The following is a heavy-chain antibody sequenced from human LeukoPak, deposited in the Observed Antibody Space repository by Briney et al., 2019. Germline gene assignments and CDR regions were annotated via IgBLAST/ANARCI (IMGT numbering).Heavy chain of an antibody. J-gene: IGHJ4*02. CDR3: ASFRSGELAFDY. Sequence: GGSLRLSCAASGFTFSSYSMNWVRQAPGKGLEWVSSISSSSSYIYYADSVKGRFTISRDNAKNSLYLQMNSLRAEDTAVYYCASFRSGELAFDYWGQGTLVTVSS. CDR1: GFTFSSYS. CDR2: ISSSSSYI. V-gene: IGHV3-21*01. D-gene: IGHD3-10*01.